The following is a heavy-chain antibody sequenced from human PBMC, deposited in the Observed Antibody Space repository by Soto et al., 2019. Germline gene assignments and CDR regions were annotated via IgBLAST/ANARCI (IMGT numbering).Heavy chain of an antibody. D-gene: IGHD2-2*01. CDR1: GSACTSSG. CDR2: INAGNGNT. J-gene: IGHJ6*02. CDR3: ASLEVPAAMMQSSSWPRYGMDV. Sequence: GSLTFYCTASGSACTSSGRDWVRQENGETLEWMGWINAGNGNTKYSQKFQGRGTITRDTSASTAYMELSSLRSEDTAVFYGASLEVPAAMMQSSSWPRYGMDVWCQGTTVTV. V-gene: IGHV1-3*01.